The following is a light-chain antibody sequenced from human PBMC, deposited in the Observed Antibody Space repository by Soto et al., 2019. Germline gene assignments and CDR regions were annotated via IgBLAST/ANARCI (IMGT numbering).Light chain of an antibody. J-gene: IGKJ5*01. V-gene: IGKV1-27*01. Sequence: IKINQSLSSLSASVEDRVTVTCRVNQGINIFLAWYQQKPGKAPSLLIYGASTWPSGVPARFSGSGSGTEFTLTISRLQPEDVATYYCQQYNSSPALTFGGGTRLEIK. CDR1: QGINIF. CDR2: GAS. CDR3: QQYNSSPALT.